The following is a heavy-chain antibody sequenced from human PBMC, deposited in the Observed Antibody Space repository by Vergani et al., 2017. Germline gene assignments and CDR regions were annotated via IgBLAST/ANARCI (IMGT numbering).Heavy chain of an antibody. CDR2: IIPIFGTP. D-gene: IGHD2-2*01. V-gene: IGHV1-69*01. Sequence: QVQLVQSGAEVRKPGSSVKVSCKASGDTFKNYAISWVRQAPGQGLEWLGGIIPIFGTPNYAQKFQGRVNITADETQHTAYKELSSLKSEETAIYFCARGTGVDVGLPAVIPIGGGSFDYWGQGTLVAVSS. CDR3: ARGTGVDVGLPAVIPIGGGSFDY. CDR1: GDTFKNYA. J-gene: IGHJ4*02.